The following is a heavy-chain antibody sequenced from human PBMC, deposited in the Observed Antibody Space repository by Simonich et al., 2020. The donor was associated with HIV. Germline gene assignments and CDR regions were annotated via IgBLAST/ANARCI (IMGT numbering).Heavy chain of an antibody. J-gene: IGHJ4*02. V-gene: IGHV4-34*01. Sequence: QVQLQQWGAGLLKPSETLSLTCAVYGGSFSGYYWSWIRQPPGKGLEWIGEINHSGSTNSFPSLKSRVIISVDTSKNQFSRKLSSVTATDTAVYYCARYTGMAGFDYWGQGTLVTVSS. CDR1: GGSFSGYY. CDR2: INHSGST. D-gene: IGHD5-18*01. CDR3: ARYTGMAGFDY.